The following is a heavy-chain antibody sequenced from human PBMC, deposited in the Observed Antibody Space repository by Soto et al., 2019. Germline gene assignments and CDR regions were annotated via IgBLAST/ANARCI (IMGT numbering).Heavy chain of an antibody. CDR2: ISSSSSYI. J-gene: IGHJ4*02. CDR3: AREINDYGDSGDDY. D-gene: IGHD4-17*01. V-gene: IGHV3-21*01. CDR1: GFTFSSYS. Sequence: GGSLRLSCAASGFTFSSYSMNWVRQAPGKGLEWVSSISSSSSYIYYADSVKGRFTISRDNAKNSLYLQMNSLRAEDTAVYYCAREINDYGDSGDDYWGQGTLVTVSS.